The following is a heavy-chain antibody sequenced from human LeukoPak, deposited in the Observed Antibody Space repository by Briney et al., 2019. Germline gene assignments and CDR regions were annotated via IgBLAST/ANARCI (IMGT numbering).Heavy chain of an antibody. D-gene: IGHD6-19*01. J-gene: IGHJ4*02. CDR2: IWYDGSNK. V-gene: IGHV3-33*06. CDR3: AKGLNGSGFGY. CDR1: GFTFSSYG. Sequence: GGSLRLSCAASGFTFSSYGMHWVRQAPGKGLEWVAVIWYDGSNKYYADSVKGRFTISRDNSKNTLYLQMNSLRAEDTAVYYCAKGLNGSGFGYWGQGTLVTVSS.